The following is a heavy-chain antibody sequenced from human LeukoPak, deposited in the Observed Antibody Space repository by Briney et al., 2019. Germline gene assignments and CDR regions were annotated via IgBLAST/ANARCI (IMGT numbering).Heavy chain of an antibody. CDR1: GYTFTGYY. CDR3: ARAPDYGDDGNYGMDV. J-gene: IGHJ6*02. V-gene: IGHV1-2*02. D-gene: IGHD4-17*01. CDR2: INPNSGGT. Sequence: ASVKVSCKASGYTFTGYYMHWVRQAPGQGLEWTGWINPNSGGTNYAQKFQGRVTMTRDTSISTAYMELSRLRSDDTAVYYCARAPDYGDDGNYGMDVWGQGTAVTVSS.